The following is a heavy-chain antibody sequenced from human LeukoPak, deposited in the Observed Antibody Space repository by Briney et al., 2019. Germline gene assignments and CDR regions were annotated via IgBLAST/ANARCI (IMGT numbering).Heavy chain of an antibody. CDR1: GGSISSYY. D-gene: IGHD3-10*02. Sequence: SETLSLTCTVSGGSISSYYWSWIRQPPGKGLEWIGYIYYSGSTNYSPSLKSRVTISVDTSKNQFSLKLSSVTAADTAVYYCARVELFGELPYYFDYWGQGTLVTVSS. CDR3: ARVELFGELPYYFDY. J-gene: IGHJ4*02. V-gene: IGHV4-59*01. CDR2: IYYSGST.